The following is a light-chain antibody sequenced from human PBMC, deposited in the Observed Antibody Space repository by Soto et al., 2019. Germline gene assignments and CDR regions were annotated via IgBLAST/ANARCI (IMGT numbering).Light chain of an antibody. CDR2: GAS. CDR1: QSVSSN. V-gene: IGKV3-15*01. Sequence: EIVMTQSPATLSVSPGERATLSCRASQSVSSNLVWYQQKRGQAPRLLIYGASTRATGIPARFSGSGSGTEVTLTIGSLQSEDFAVYYCQQYNNWPPTFGQGTKLEIK. J-gene: IGKJ2*01. CDR3: QQYNNWPPT.